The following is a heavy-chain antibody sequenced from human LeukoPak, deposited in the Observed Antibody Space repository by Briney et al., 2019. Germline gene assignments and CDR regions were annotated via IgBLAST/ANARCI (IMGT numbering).Heavy chain of an antibody. CDR2: ISYDASEK. CDR1: GFTFSSYS. V-gene: IGHV3-30*04. CDR3: ARDNGEGYFGSGSFDY. Sequence: PGGSLRLSCAASGFTFSSYSMHWVRQVPGKGLDWVTRISYDASEKYYADSVKGRFTISRDNSKNTLHLQMNSLRTEDTALYYCARDNGEGYFGSGSFDYWGQGILVIVSS. J-gene: IGHJ4*02. D-gene: IGHD3-10*01.